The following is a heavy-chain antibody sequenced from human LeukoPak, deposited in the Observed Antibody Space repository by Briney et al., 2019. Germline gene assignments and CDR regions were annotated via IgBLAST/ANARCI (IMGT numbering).Heavy chain of an antibody. J-gene: IGHJ4*02. CDR1: GGSFSGYY. CDR3: ARSGHDYGASTFDY. V-gene: IGHV4-34*01. CDR2: INHSGST. D-gene: IGHD4-17*01. Sequence: SETLSLTCAVYGGSFSGYYWSWIRQPPGKGLEWIGEINHSGSTNYNPSLKSRVTISVDTSKNQFSLKLSSVTAADTAVYYCARSGHDYGASTFDYWGQGTLVTVSS.